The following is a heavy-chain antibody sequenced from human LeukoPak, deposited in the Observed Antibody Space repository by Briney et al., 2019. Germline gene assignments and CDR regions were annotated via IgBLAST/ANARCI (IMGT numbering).Heavy chain of an antibody. CDR2: IIPIFGTA. CDR1: GGTFSSYA. Sequence: ASVKVSCKASGGTFSSYAISWVRQAPGQGLEWMGGIIPIFGTANYAQKFQGRVTITADESTSTAYMELSSLRSEDTAVYYCARAYITMVRGGPFQHWGQGTLVTVSS. CDR3: ARAYITMVRGGPFQH. V-gene: IGHV1-69*13. J-gene: IGHJ1*01. D-gene: IGHD3-10*01.